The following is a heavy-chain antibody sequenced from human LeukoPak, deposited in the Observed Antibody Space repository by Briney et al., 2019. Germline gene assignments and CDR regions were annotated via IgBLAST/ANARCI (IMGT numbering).Heavy chain of an antibody. CDR3: ASSRGVVTAYDI. CDR1: GGSIRSTNW. CDR2: ISLSGQT. J-gene: IGHJ3*02. Sequence: PSETLSLTCGVSGGSIRSTNWWSWVRQPPGQGLEWIGEISLSGQTNFNPSLNGRVTMSLDESRNQLSLKLTSVTAADTAVYYCASSRGVVTAYDIWGQGTMVTVSS. D-gene: IGHD2-21*02. V-gene: IGHV4/OR15-8*02.